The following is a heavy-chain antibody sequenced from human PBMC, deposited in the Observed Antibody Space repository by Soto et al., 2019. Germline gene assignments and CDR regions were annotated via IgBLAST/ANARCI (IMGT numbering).Heavy chain of an antibody. CDR3: ARLATVTTAGTGYYYYYGMDV. CDR2: IIPIFGTA. V-gene: IGHV1-69*13. J-gene: IGHJ6*02. Sequence: SVNVSCKSSGGTFSSYSISWVRQAPGQGLECMGGIIPIFGTANYAQKFQGRVTITADESTSTAYMELSSLRSEDTAVYYCARLATVTTAGTGYYYYYGMDVWGQGTTVTVSS. D-gene: IGHD4-17*01. CDR1: GGTFSSYS.